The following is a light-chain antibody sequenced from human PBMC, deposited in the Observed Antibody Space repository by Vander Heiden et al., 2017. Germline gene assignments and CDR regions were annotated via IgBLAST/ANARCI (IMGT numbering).Light chain of an antibody. V-gene: IGLV3-25*03. Sequence: SYELTQPPSVSVSPGQTARITCSGDALPKQYAYWYQQKPGQAPGRVIYKDSERPSGIPERFSGPSSGTTLTFTICGVQAGDECVYFCHSADNSGTVVFGGGAKATGL. CDR2: KDS. CDR1: ALPKQY. CDR3: HSADNSGTVV. J-gene: IGLJ2*01.